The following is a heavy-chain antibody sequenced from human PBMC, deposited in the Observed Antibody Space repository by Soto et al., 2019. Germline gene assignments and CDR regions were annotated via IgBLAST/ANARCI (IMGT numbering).Heavy chain of an antibody. CDR2: IKSKTDGGTK. V-gene: IGHV3-15*01. D-gene: IGHD6-19*01. J-gene: IGHJ6*02. Sequence: GGSLRLSCAASGFTFSNSWMRWVRQAPGKGLEWVCRIKSKTDGGTKDYAVPVKGTFTISRNDSKNTLYLQMNRLKTEDTAVYSCTTDRSGRGWYDHYSGMDVWGQGTTVTVSS. CDR1: GFTFSNSW. CDR3: TTDRSGRGWYDHYSGMDV.